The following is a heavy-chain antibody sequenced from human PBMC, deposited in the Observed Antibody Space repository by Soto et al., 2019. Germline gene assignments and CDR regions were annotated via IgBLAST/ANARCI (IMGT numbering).Heavy chain of an antibody. D-gene: IGHD2-2*01. CDR3: ARAEDCSSTSCLSYYYYGMDV. V-gene: IGHV1-69*02. Sequence: QVQLVQSGAAVKKPGSSVKVSCKASGGTFSSYTISWVRQAPGQGLEWMGRIIPILGIANYAQKFQGRVTITANKSTSTAYMELSSLRSEDTAVYYCARAEDCSSTSCLSYYYYGMDVWGQGTTVTVSS. CDR1: GGTFSSYT. J-gene: IGHJ6*02. CDR2: IIPILGIA.